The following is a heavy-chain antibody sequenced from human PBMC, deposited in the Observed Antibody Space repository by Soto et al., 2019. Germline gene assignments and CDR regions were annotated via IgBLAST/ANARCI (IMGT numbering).Heavy chain of an antibody. Sequence: PGGSLRLSCTASGFTFGDYAMSWFRQAPGKGLEWVGFIRSKAYGGTTEYAASVKGRFTISRDDSKSIAYLQMNSLKTEDTAVYYCTRVGAAAGTHYYYYGMDVWGKGTTVTVSS. D-gene: IGHD6-13*01. V-gene: IGHV3-49*03. J-gene: IGHJ6*04. CDR3: TRVGAAAGTHYYYYGMDV. CDR2: IRSKAYGGTT. CDR1: GFTFGDYA.